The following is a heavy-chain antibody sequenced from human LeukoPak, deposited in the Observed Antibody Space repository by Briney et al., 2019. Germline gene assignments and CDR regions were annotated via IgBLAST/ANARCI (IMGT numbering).Heavy chain of an antibody. V-gene: IGHV1-46*01. CDR1: GYTFTSYY. Sequence: ASVKVSCKASGYTFTSYYMHWVRQAPGQGLEWMGIINPSGGSTSYAQKFQGRVTMTRDTSTSTVYMELSSLRSEDTAVYYCARGFGGSGSYLPWFDPWGQGTLVTVSS. D-gene: IGHD3-10*01. CDR3: ARGFGGSGSYLPWFDP. J-gene: IGHJ5*02. CDR2: INPSGGST.